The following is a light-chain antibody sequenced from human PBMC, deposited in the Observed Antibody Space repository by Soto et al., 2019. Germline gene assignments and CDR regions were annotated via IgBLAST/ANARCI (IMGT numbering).Light chain of an antibody. V-gene: IGLV1-44*01. J-gene: IGLJ3*02. Sequence: QSVLTQPPSASATPGQRVTSCSGSSSNIGGNTVDWYQQLPGTAPKLLIYSNNQRPSGVPDRFSGSKSGTSASLAISGLQSEDEANYYCAAWDDSLNGWVFGGGTKLTVL. CDR3: AAWDDSLNGWV. CDR1: SSNIGGNT. CDR2: SNN.